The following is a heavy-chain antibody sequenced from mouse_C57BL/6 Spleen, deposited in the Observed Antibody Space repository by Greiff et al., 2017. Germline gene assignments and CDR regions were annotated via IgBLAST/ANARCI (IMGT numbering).Heavy chain of an antibody. CDR1: GYTFTSYW. Sequence: QVQLQQPGTELVKPGASVKLSCKASGYTFTSYWMHWVKQRPGQGLEWIGNIYPSNGGTNYNEKFKSKATLTVDKSSSTAYMQLSSLTSEDSAVYYCARSEYCGSSPDAMDYWGQGTSVTVSS. V-gene: IGHV1-53*01. CDR3: ARSEYCGSSPDAMDY. D-gene: IGHD1-1*01. CDR2: IYPSNGGT. J-gene: IGHJ4*01.